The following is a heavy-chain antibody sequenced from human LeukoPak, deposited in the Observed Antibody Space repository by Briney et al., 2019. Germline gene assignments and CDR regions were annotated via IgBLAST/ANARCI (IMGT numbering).Heavy chain of an antibody. V-gene: IGHV3-23*01. CDR2: ISGSGGST. CDR1: GFTFSDHY. Sequence: GGSLRLSCAASGFTFSDHYMDWVRQAPGKGLEWVSAISGSGGSTYYADSVKGRFTISRDNSKNTLYLQMNSLRAEDTAVYYCARGPRVVPAAWSYYYYYMDVWGKGTTVTVSS. CDR3: ARGPRVVPAAWSYYYYYMDV. D-gene: IGHD2-2*01. J-gene: IGHJ6*03.